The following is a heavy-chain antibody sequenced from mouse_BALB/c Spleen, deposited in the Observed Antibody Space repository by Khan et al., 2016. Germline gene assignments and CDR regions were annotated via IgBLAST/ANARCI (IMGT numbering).Heavy chain of an antibody. J-gene: IGHJ4*01. Sequence: EVQLQESGPSLVKLSQTLSLTCSVTGDSITSGYWNWIRKFPGNKLEYIGYISHSGSTYYNPSLKSRISITRDTSKNQYYLQLNSVTTEDTATYYCAGYDGSTYVRGMDYWGQGTSVTVSS. D-gene: IGHD1-1*01. V-gene: IGHV3-8*02. CDR3: AGYDGSTYVRGMDY. CDR1: GDSITSGY. CDR2: ISHSGST.